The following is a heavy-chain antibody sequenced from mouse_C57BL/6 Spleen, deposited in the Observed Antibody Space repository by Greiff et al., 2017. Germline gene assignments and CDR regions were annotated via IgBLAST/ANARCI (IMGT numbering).Heavy chain of an antibody. CDR2: IDPSASYT. V-gene: IGHV1-50*01. Sequence: QVQLQQPGAELVKPGASVKLSCKASGYTFTSYWMQWVKQRPGQGLEWIGEIDPSASYTNYNQKFKGKATLTVDTSSSTAYMQLSSLTSEDSAVYYCARERVLRYWGQGTSVTVSS. CDR3: ARERVLRY. CDR1: GYTFTSYW. J-gene: IGHJ4*01. D-gene: IGHD1-1*01.